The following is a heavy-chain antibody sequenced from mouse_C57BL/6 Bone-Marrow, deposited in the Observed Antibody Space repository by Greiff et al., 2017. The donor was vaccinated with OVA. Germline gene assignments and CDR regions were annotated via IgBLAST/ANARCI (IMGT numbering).Heavy chain of an antibody. CDR3: ARRDYGYAMDY. Sequence: EVHLVESGGDLVKPGGSLKLSCAASGFTFSSYGMSWVRQTPDKRLEWVATISSGGSYTYYPDSVKGRFTISRDNAKNTLYLQMSSLKSEDTAMYYCARRDYGYAMDYWGQGTSVTVSS. CDR1: GFTFSSYG. J-gene: IGHJ4*01. CDR2: ISSGGSYT. V-gene: IGHV5-6*01. D-gene: IGHD2-4*01.